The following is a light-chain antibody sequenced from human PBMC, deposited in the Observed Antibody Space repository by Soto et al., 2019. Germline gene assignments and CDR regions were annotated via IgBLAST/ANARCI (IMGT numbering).Light chain of an antibody. V-gene: IGKV3-20*01. CDR3: QQYGSSGT. CDR1: QSVSSY. J-gene: IGKJ1*01. CDR2: GAS. Sequence: EIVLTQSPGTLSFYPGERATLSCRASQSVSSYLAWYQQKPGQAPRLLIYGASNRATGIPDRFSGSGSGTDFTLTISRLEPEDFAVYYCQQYGSSGTFGQGTKVDIK.